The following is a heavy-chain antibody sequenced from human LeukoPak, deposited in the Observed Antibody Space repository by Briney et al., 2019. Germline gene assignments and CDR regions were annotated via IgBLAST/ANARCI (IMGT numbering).Heavy chain of an antibody. J-gene: IGHJ4*02. Sequence: VGSLRLSCAASGFAFSSYEMNWVRQAPGKGLEWVSYISSSGSTIYYADSVKGRFTISRDNAKNSLYLQMNSLRAEDTGVYYCARDLFGAGDYWGQGTLVTVSS. CDR2: ISSSGSTI. D-gene: IGHD3-10*02. V-gene: IGHV3-48*03. CDR1: GFAFSSYE. CDR3: ARDLFGAGDY.